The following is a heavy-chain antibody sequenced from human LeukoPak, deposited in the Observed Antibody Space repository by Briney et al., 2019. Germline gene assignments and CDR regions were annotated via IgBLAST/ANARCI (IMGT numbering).Heavy chain of an antibody. D-gene: IGHD2-2*02. J-gene: IGHJ6*02. CDR1: GFTFSSYD. Sequence: GGSLRLSCAASGFTFSSYDMHWVRQATGKGLEWVSAIGTAGDTYYPGSVKGRFTISRGNAKNSLYLQMNSLRAEDTAVYYCARDRSVVPAAIGYYYYYGMDVWGQGTTVTVSS. V-gene: IGHV3-13*01. CDR2: IGTAGDT. CDR3: ARDRSVVPAAIGYYYYYGMDV.